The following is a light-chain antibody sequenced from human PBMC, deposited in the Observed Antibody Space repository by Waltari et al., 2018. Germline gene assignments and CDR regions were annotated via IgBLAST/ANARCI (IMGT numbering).Light chain of an antibody. CDR1: QTISSW. CDR3: QQYNSYPRT. V-gene: IGKV1-5*03. J-gene: IGKJ1*01. CDR2: KAS. Sequence: DIQMTQSLSTLSASVGDRVTVTCRASQTISSWLAWYQQKPGKAPKLLIYKASSLESGVPSRFSGSGSGTEFTLTISSLQPDDFAIYYCQQYNSYPRTFGQGTKVEI.